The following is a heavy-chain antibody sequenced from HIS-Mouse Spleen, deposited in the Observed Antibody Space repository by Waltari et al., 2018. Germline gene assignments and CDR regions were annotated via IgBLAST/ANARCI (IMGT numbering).Heavy chain of an antibody. CDR2: IYYSGST. CDR1: GVSISSSSYY. CDR3: AREIPYSSSWYDWYFDL. Sequence: QLQLQESGPGLVKPSETRSPTCTLSGVSISSSSYYWGWIRQPPGKGLEWIGSIYYSGSTYYNPSLKSRVTISVDTSKNQFSLKLSSVTAADTAVYYCAREIPYSSSWYDWYFDLWGRGTLVTVSS. J-gene: IGHJ2*01. D-gene: IGHD6-13*01. V-gene: IGHV4-39*07.